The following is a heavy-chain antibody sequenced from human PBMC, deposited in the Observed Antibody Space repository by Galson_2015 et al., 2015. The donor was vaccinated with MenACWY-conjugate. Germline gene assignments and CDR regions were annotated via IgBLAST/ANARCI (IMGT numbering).Heavy chain of an antibody. CDR2: ISAYNGNT. J-gene: IGHJ6*03. D-gene: IGHD3-9*01. Sequence: SVKVSCKASGYTFTSYGISWVRQAPGQGLEWMGWISAYNGNTYYVQNLQGRVTMTTDTSTTTAYMELRSLRSDDTAVHYCARGGDYDILTGRYYYMDVWGKGTTVTVSS. V-gene: IGHV1-18*01. CDR1: GYTFTSYG. CDR3: ARGGDYDILTGRYYYMDV.